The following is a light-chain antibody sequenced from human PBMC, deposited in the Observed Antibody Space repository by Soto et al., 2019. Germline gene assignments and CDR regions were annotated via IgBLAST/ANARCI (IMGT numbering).Light chain of an antibody. CDR3: QQSDSTPYT. CDR1: RSISTY. V-gene: IGKV1-39*01. CDR2: TAS. J-gene: IGKJ2*01. Sequence: DIQMTQSPSSLSASAGDRVTITCRASRSISTYLNWYQQKPGKAPMLLIYTASNLLSGVPSRFSGSGSGTDFTLTISSLQPEDFATYYCQQSDSTPYTFGQGTRVEIK.